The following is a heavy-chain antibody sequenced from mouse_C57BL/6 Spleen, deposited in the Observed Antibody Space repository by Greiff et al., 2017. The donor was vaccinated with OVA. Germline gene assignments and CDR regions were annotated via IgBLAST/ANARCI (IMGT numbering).Heavy chain of an antibody. D-gene: IGHD1-1*01. CDR2: IDPENGDT. CDR1: GFNIKDDY. CDR3: TTLGSSSYYFDY. J-gene: IGHJ2*01. V-gene: IGHV14-4*01. Sequence: EVQLQESGAELVRPGASVKLSCTASGFNIKDDYMHWVKQRPEQGLEWIGWIDPENGDTEYASKFQGKATITADTSSNTAYLQLSSLTSEDTAVYYCTTLGSSSYYFDYWGQGTTLTVSS.